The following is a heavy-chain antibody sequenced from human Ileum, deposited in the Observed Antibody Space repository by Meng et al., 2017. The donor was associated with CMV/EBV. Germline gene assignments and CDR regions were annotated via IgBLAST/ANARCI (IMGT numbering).Heavy chain of an antibody. D-gene: IGHD4-11*01. V-gene: IGHV4-34*01. Sequence: GSLRLSCAVYGGSFSGYYWSWIRQPPGKGLEWIGEINHSGTTNYNPSLKSRVTISVDTSKNQFSLKLSSVTAADTAVYYCARHGIEEMTTVTTGFDPWGQGTLVTVSS. CDR2: INHSGTT. CDR1: GGSFSGYY. CDR3: ARHGIEEMTTVTTGFDP. J-gene: IGHJ5*02.